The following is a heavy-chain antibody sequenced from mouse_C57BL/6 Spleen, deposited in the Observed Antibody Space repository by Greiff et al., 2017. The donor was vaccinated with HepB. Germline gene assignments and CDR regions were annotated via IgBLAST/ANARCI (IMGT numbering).Heavy chain of an antibody. CDR2: IDPEDGET. CDR3: AYYYGSRGYYFDY. J-gene: IGHJ2*01. V-gene: IGHV14-2*01. D-gene: IGHD1-1*01. CDR1: GFNIKDYY. Sequence: EVQLQQSGAELVKPGASVKLSCTASGFNIKDYYMHWVKQRTEQGLEWIGRIDPEDGETKYATKFQGKATITADTSSNTAYLQLSSLPSEDTAVYYCAYYYGSRGYYFDYWGQGTTLTVSS.